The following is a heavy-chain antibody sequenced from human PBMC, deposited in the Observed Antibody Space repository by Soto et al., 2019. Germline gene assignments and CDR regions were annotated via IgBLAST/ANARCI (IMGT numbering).Heavy chain of an antibody. J-gene: IGHJ3*02. CDR1: GFIFGSYA. CDR2: ISGSGGTT. CDR3: AKRFAYSSGLDGFDI. D-gene: IGHD6-19*01. V-gene: IGHV3-23*01. Sequence: PGGSLRLSCAASGFIFGSYAMSWVRQGPGKGLEWVSGISGSGGTTYYADSVKGRFTISRDNSKNTLYLQMNSLRAEDSAIYYCAKRFAYSSGLDGFDIWGQGTMVTVSS.